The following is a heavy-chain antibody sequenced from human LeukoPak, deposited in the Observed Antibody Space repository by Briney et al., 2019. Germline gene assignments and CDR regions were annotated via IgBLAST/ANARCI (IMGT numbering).Heavy chain of an antibody. CDR1: GYSISSDYY. CDR3: ARGRGWSGHYQS. J-gene: IGHJ4*02. CDR2: INHSGST. Sequence: PSETLSLTCAVSGYSISSDYYWGWIRQPPGKGLEWIGEINHSGSTNYNPSLKSRVTISVDTSKNQISLKLSSVTAADTAVYHCARGRGWSGHYQSWGQGTLVTVSS. D-gene: IGHD3-3*01. V-gene: IGHV4-38-2*01.